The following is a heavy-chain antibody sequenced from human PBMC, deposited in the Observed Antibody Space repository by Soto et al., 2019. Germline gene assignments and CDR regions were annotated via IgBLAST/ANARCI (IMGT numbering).Heavy chain of an antibody. Sequence: QVQLVQSGAEVKKPGSSVKVSCKASGGTFSSYAISWVRQAPGHGLEWLGGIIPIFGTANYAQKFQGRVTITADESTSTAYMERSSLRSEDTAVYYCARPAMVRGVITTFDAFDIWGQGTMVTVSS. V-gene: IGHV1-69*12. CDR1: GGTFSSYA. J-gene: IGHJ3*02. CDR3: ARPAMVRGVITTFDAFDI. CDR2: IIPIFGTA. D-gene: IGHD3-10*01.